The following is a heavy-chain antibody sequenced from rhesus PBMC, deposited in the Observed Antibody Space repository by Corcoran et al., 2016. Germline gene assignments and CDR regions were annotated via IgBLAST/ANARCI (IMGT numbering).Heavy chain of an antibody. CDR3: AREAPANY. Sequence: QVQLQESGPGLVKPSETLSLTCAVSGGSVSSSNWWSWIRQPPGKWLEWIGYISGSSGSTYYNPSLKSRVTMSTDTSKNQFSLKLSSVTAADTAVYYCAREAPANYWGQGVLVTVSS. CDR1: GGSVSSSNW. J-gene: IGHJ4*01. V-gene: IGHV4-65*01. D-gene: IGHD2-33*01. CDR2: ISGSSGST.